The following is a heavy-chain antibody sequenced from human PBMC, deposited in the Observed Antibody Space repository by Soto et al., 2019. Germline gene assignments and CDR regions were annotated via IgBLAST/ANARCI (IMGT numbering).Heavy chain of an antibody. Sequence: PSETLSLTCTVSGGSISSNSHYWGWIRQPPGKGLEWIGSVFKSGGTKYSASLKSRVTISVDTSKDQLSMRLSSVTVADTAVYYCARLFTESYYIDSWGHGTLVTVSS. J-gene: IGHJ5*01. CDR1: GGSISSNSHY. CDR2: VFKSGGT. CDR3: ARLFTESYYIDS. V-gene: IGHV4-39*01. D-gene: IGHD1-26*01.